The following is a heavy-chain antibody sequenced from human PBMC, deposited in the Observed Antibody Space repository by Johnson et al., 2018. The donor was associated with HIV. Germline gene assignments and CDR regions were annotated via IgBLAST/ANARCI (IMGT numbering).Heavy chain of an antibody. CDR3: ARASLEWLLSLFPLGACDI. D-gene: IGHD3-3*01. V-gene: IGHV3-7*01. Sequence: VQLVESGGGLVQPGGSLRLSCAASGFTFSSYWMSWVRQAPGKGLEWVANIKQDGSEKYYVDSVKGRFTISRDNAKDSLYLRMNSLRAEDTAVYYCARASLEWLLSLFPLGACDIGGQGTMVTVSS. J-gene: IGHJ3*02. CDR2: IKQDGSEK. CDR1: GFTFSSYW.